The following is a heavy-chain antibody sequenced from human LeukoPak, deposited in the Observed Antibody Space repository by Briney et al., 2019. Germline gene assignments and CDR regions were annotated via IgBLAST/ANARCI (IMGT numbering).Heavy chain of an antibody. V-gene: IGHV5-51*01. J-gene: IGHJ4*02. D-gene: IGHD5-12*01. CDR1: GYSFTSYW. CDR2: IYPGDSDT. CDR3: ARLRYSGYDEPFPPNFDY. Sequence: GESLKISCKGSGYSFTSYWIGWVRQMPGKGLEWMGIIYPGDSDTRYSPSFQGQVTISADKSISTAYLQWSSLKASDTAMYYCARLRYSGYDEPFPPNFDYWGQGTLVTVSS.